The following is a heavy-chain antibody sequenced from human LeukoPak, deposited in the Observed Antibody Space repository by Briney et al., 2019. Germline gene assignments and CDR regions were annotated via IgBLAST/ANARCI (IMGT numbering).Heavy chain of an antibody. CDR3: AGGCGSVWLGQQDDAFDI. CDR1: GGSISSYY. V-gene: IGHV4-59*01. J-gene: IGHJ3*02. CDR2: IYYSGST. Sequence: PSETLSLTCTVSGGSISSYYWSWIRQPPGKGLEWIGYIYYSGSTNYNPSLKSRVTISVDTSKNQFSLKLSSVTAADTAVYYCAGGCGSVWLGQQDDAFDIWGQGTMVTVSS. D-gene: IGHD5-12*01.